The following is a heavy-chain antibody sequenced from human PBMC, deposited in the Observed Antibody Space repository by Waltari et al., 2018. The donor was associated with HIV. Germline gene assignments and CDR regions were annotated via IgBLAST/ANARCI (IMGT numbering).Heavy chain of an antibody. CDR3: AREGFCSNGVCSHYYGMDV. D-gene: IGHD2-8*01. V-gene: IGHV3-21*01. Sequence: EVQLVESGGGLVKPGGSLRLSCAASGFTFSSYSMNWVRQAPGKGLEWVSSSSTSSRYIYYADSLKGRFTISRDNAKNSLYLQMNSLRAEDTAVYYCAREGFCSNGVCSHYYGMDVWGQGTTVTVSS. CDR2: SSTSSRYI. CDR1: GFTFSSYS. J-gene: IGHJ6*02.